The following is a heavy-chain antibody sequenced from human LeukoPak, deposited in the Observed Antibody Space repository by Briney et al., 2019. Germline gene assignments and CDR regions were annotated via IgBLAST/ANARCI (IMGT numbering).Heavy chain of an antibody. Sequence: ASVKVSCKASGYTFTGYYMHWVRQAPGQGLEWMGWINPNGGGTNYAQKFQGRVTMTRDTSISTAYMELSRLRSDDTAVYYCARDRSSGYPFDYWGQGTLVTVSS. CDR3: ARDRSSGYPFDY. J-gene: IGHJ4*02. D-gene: IGHD3-22*01. CDR2: INPNGGGT. CDR1: GYTFTGYY. V-gene: IGHV1-2*02.